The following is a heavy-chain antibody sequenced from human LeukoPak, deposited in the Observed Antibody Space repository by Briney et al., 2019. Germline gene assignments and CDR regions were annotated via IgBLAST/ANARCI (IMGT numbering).Heavy chain of an antibody. Sequence: PSETLSLTCAVSGGSISSGGYSWSWIRQPPGKGLEWIGYIYHSGSTYYNPSLKSRVTISVDRSKSQFSLKLSSVTAADTAVYYCARGLLRYFDWLGFDPWGQGTLVTVSS. CDR3: ARGLLRYFDWLGFDP. CDR2: IYHSGST. D-gene: IGHD3-9*01. V-gene: IGHV4-30-2*01. CDR1: GGSISSGGYS. J-gene: IGHJ5*02.